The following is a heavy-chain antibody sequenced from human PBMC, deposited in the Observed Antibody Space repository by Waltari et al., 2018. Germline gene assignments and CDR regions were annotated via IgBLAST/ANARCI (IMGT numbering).Heavy chain of an antibody. CDR3: AREGCSSTSCYHTDYYYYMDV. V-gene: IGHV4-59*08. D-gene: IGHD2-2*01. J-gene: IGHJ6*03. CDR2: IYYSGST. CDR1: GGSISSYY. Sequence: QVQLQESGPGLVKPSETLSLTCTVSGGSISSYYWSWIRQPPGKGLEWIGYIYYSGSTNYNPSLKGRVTISVDTSKNQFSLKLSSVTAADTAVYYCAREGCSSTSCYHTDYYYYMDVWGKGTTVTISS.